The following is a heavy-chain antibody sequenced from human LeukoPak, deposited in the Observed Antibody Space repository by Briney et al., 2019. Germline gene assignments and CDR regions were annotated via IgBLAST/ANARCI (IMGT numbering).Heavy chain of an antibody. D-gene: IGHD6-13*01. V-gene: IGHV1-69*13. J-gene: IGHJ4*02. CDR2: IIPIFGTA. CDR1: GGTFSSYA. Sequence: SVKVFCKASGGTFSSYAISWVRQAPGQGLEWMGGIIPIFGTANYAQKFQGRVTITADESTSTAYMELSSLRSEDTAVYYCARLSRGSSSWYGIDYWGQGTLVTVSS. CDR3: ARLSRGSSSWYGIDY.